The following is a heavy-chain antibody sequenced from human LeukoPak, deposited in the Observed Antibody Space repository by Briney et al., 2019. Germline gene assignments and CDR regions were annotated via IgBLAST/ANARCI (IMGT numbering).Heavy chain of an antibody. CDR3: ASTPHVYPSGNYYYGMDV. J-gene: IGHJ6*02. Sequence: PSETLSLTCAVYGGSFSGYYWSWIRQPPGKGLEWIGEVNHNGSTNYNPSLKSRVTISVDTSKNQFSLKLSSVTAADTAVYYCASTPHVYPSGNYYYGMDVWGQGTTVTVSS. D-gene: IGHD3-10*01. V-gene: IGHV4-34*01. CDR2: VNHNGST. CDR1: GGSFSGYY.